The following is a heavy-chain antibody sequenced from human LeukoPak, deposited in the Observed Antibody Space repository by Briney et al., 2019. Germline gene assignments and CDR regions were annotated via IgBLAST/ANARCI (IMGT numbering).Heavy chain of an antibody. V-gene: IGHV3-48*01. D-gene: IGHD3-10*01. J-gene: IGHJ4*02. CDR2: ISRSSTTI. CDR1: GFTFSNYS. CDR3: ARGIDTRFGELRGYYFDY. Sequence: GGSLRLSCAASGFTFSNYSMNWVRQAPGKGLEWVSYISRSSTTIYYADSVKGRFTISRDNSKKTLYLQMNSLRAEDTAVYYCARGIDTRFGELRGYYFDYWGQGILVTVSS.